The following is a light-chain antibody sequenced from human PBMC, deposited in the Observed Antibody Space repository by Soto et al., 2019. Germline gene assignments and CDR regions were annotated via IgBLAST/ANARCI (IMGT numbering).Light chain of an antibody. Sequence: QLVLTQPASVSGSPGQSITISCTGTSSDVGGYDFVSWYQQHPGKAPRLMIYDGDKRPSGVSSRFSGSKSGNTASLTISGLQADDEAKYYCSSYAGSSNVVFGGGTKLTVL. CDR2: DGD. J-gene: IGLJ2*01. CDR1: SSDVGGYDF. CDR3: SSYAGSSNVV. V-gene: IGLV2-23*01.